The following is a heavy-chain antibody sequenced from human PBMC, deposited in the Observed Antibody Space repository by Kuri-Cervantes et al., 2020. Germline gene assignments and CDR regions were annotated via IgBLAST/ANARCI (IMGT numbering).Heavy chain of an antibody. CDR1: GFTFSSYA. J-gene: IGHJ6*02. D-gene: IGHD1-14*01. Sequence: GESLKISCAASGFTFSSYAMHWVRQAPGKGLEWVAVKSYDGSNKYYADSVKGRFTISRDNSKNTLYLQMNSLRAEDTAVYYCARSRGIGTQFPYYYYGMDVWGQGTTVTVSS. CDR3: ARSRGIGTQFPYYYYGMDV. CDR2: KSYDGSNK. V-gene: IGHV3-30-3*01.